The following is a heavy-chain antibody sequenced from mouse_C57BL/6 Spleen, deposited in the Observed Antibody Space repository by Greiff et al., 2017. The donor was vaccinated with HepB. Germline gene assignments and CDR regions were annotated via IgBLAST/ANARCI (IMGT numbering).Heavy chain of an antibody. D-gene: IGHD4-1*01. CDR2: INPGSGGT. V-gene: IGHV1-54*01. CDR1: GYAFTNYL. CDR3: ARGGDWDNYAMDY. Sequence: QVQLQQSGAELVRPGTSVKVSCKASGYAFTNYLIEWVKQRPGKGLEWIGVINPGSGGTNYNEKFKGKATLTADKSSSTAYMQLSSLTSEDSAVYFCARGGDWDNYAMDYWGQGTSVTVSS. J-gene: IGHJ4*01.